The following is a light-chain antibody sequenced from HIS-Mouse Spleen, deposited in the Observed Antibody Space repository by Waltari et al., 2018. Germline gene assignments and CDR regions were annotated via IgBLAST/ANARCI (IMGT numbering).Light chain of an antibody. J-gene: IGKJ3*01. CDR1: PSVSSRY. V-gene: IGKV3-20*01. CDR3: QQYGSSPFT. CDR2: GAS. Sequence: EIVLTQSPGTLSLSPGERATLSCRASPSVSSRYLAWYQQKPGQAPRLLIYGASSRATGIPDRFSGSGSGTDFTLTISRLEPEEFAVYYCQQYGSSPFTFGPGTKVDIK.